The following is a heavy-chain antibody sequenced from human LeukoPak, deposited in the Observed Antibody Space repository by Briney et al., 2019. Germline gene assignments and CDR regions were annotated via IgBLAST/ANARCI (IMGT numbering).Heavy chain of an antibody. CDR2: IYYSGST. Sequence: SETLSLTCTVSGGSISSSSYYWGWIRQPPGKGLEWIGSIYYSGSTYYNPSLKSRVTISVDTSKNQFSLKLSSVTAADTAVYYCARDRYCSGGSCYWAGWVSGYYYMDVWGKGTTVTVSS. D-gene: IGHD2-15*01. CDR1: GGSISSSSYY. J-gene: IGHJ6*03. CDR3: ARDRYCSGGSCYWAGWVSGYYYMDV. V-gene: IGHV4-39*07.